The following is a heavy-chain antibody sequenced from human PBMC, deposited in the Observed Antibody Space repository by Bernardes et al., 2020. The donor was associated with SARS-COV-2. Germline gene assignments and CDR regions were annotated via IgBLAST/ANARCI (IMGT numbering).Heavy chain of an antibody. CDR3: ATEWELRGGTLG. J-gene: IGHJ4*02. D-gene: IGHD1-26*01. V-gene: IGHV3-21*01. Sequence: GGSLRLSCAASGFNFITYSMNWVRQAPGKGLEWVSSISSGGTYISYADSVKGRFTISRDNAKNSLYLQMDGLRVDDTAIYYCATEWELRGGTLGWGQGTLVTVSS. CDR2: ISSGGTYI. CDR1: GFNFITYS.